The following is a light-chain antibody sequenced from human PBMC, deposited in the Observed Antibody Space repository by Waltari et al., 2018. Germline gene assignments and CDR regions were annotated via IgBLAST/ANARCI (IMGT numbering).Light chain of an antibody. V-gene: IGKV4-1*01. CDR2: WAS. CDR1: QSVLHSSHNKNY. Sequence: DIVMTQSPDSLAVSLGERATINCKSSQSVLHSSHNKNYLAWYQQKPGQPPKLLIYWASTRQSGDPDRFSGSGSGTDFTLTISSLQAEDVAVYYCQQYYSTPYTFGQGTKLEIK. CDR3: QQYYSTPYT. J-gene: IGKJ2*01.